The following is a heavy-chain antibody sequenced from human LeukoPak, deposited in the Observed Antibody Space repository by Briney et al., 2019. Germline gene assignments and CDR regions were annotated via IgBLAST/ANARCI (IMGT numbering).Heavy chain of an antibody. Sequence: PSETLSLTCTVSGGSISSGDYYWSWIRQPPGKGLEWIAYIYYSGGTYYNPSLKSRVTISVDTSKNQFSLKLNSVTAADTAVYYCARGTIFFDYWGQGTLVTVSS. J-gene: IGHJ4*02. V-gene: IGHV4-30-4*02. CDR3: ARGTIFFDY. CDR1: GGSISSGDYY. D-gene: IGHD3-9*01. CDR2: IYYSGGT.